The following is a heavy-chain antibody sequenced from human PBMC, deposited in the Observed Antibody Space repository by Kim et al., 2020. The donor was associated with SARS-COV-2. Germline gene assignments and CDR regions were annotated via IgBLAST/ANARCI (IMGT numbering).Heavy chain of an antibody. J-gene: IGHJ4*02. V-gene: IGHV3-30-3*01. CDR2: ISYDGSNK. Sequence: GGSLRLSCAASGFTFSSYAMHWVRQAPGKGLEWVAVISYDGSNKYYADSVKGRFTISRDNSKNTLYLQMTSLRAEDTAVYYCARGLTTIDYWGQGTLVTVSS. CDR3: ARGLTTIDY. CDR1: GFTFSSYA. D-gene: IGHD4-4*01.